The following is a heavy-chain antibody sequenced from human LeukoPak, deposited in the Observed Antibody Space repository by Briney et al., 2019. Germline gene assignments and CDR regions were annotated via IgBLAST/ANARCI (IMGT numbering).Heavy chain of an antibody. Sequence: PGGSLRLSCTVSGFTVSSNSMNWVRQAPGKGLEWVSSISSSSIYRYYADSVKGRFTISRDNAKKSLYLQMNSLRPEDTGVYYCARDPRGPAGYDSPARDTFDYWGQGTLVTVSS. D-gene: IGHD3-22*01. CDR2: ISSSSIYR. V-gene: IGHV3-21*01. J-gene: IGHJ4*02. CDR1: GFTVSSNS. CDR3: ARDPRGPAGYDSPARDTFDY.